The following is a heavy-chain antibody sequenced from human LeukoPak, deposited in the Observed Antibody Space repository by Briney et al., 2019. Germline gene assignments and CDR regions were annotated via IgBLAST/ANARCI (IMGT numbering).Heavy chain of an antibody. CDR1: GFTFSSYA. J-gene: IGHJ4*02. CDR2: VSYDGSNK. V-gene: IGHV3-30*04. Sequence: PGRSLRLSCAASGFTFSSYAMHWVRQAPGKGLEWVAVVSYDGSNKYYADSVKGRFTISRDNSKNTLYLQMNSLRAEDTAVYYCASGRGATCDYWGQGTLVTVSS. D-gene: IGHD1-26*01. CDR3: ASGRGATCDY.